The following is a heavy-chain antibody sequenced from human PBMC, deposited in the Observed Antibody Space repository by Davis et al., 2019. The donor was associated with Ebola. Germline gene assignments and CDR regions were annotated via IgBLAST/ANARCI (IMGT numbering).Heavy chain of an antibody. V-gene: IGHV3-7*03. CDR2: IKQDGSEK. D-gene: IGHD1-26*01. Sequence: LSLTCAASGFTFSAYWMSWVRQAPGKGLEWVANIKQDGSEKYYVDSVKGRFTISRDNAKNSLYLQMSSLRAEDTAVYYCARRGGKWELLNFDYWGQGTLVTVSS. CDR3: ARRGGKWELLNFDY. CDR1: GFTFSAYW. J-gene: IGHJ4*02.